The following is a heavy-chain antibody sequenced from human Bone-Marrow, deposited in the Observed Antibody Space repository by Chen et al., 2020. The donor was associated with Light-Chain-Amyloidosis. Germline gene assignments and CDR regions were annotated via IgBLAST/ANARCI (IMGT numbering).Heavy chain of an antibody. Sequence: QVQLQESGPGLVKPSGTLSLTCTVSGGSISSGKWWSWVRQSPGKGLEWIGEVTHTGSTSYNPSVESRVTMSLDISKNQFSLKLTSVTAADTAVYYCARNGHYSIDSWGQGTLVTVSS. J-gene: IGHJ4*02. CDR3: ARNGHYSIDS. V-gene: IGHV4-4*02. D-gene: IGHD2-15*01. CDR1: GGSISSGKW. CDR2: VTHTGST.